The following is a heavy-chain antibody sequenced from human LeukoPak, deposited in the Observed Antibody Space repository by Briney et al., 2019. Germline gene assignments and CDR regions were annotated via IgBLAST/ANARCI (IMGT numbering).Heavy chain of an antibody. Sequence: GGSLRLSCAASGFTFNNYAMSWVRQAPGKGLEWVSVVSGSGSDTNYADSVKGRFAISRDNSKNTLYLQMNSLRAEDTAVYYCAKEYRTVYYGSGSHFDYWGQGALVTVSS. D-gene: IGHD3-10*01. CDR1: GFTFNNYA. CDR3: AKEYRTVYYGSGSHFDY. CDR2: VSGSGSDT. J-gene: IGHJ4*02. V-gene: IGHV3-23*01.